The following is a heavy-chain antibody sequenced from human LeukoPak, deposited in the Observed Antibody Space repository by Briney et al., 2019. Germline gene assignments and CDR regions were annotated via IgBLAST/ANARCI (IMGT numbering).Heavy chain of an antibody. CDR3: ARHGGASSSVFYFDY. CDR1: GGSIGGSY. D-gene: IGHD6-6*01. CDR2: VYSSGSA. Sequence: PSETLSLTCTVSGGSIGGSYWSWIRLPPGNRLEWIGYVYSSGSATYNPSLQSRVTISVDSSKNLFSLQLTSVTAADTAIYYCARHGGASSSVFYFDYWGQGDLVTVSS. J-gene: IGHJ4*02. V-gene: IGHV4-59*08.